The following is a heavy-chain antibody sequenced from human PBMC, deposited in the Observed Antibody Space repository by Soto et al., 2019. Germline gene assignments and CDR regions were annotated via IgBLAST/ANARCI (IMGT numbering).Heavy chain of an antibody. CDR1: GGSISSGGYY. CDR3: ARGKGNYQTFDY. Sequence: SETLSLTCTVSGGSISSGGYYWSWIRQHPGKGLEWIGYIYYSGSTYYNPSLKSRATISVDTSKNKFSLKLSSVTAAETAVYYCARGKGNYQTFDYWGQGTQVTVSS. J-gene: IGHJ4*02. V-gene: IGHV4-31*02. CDR2: IYYSGST. D-gene: IGHD4-4*01.